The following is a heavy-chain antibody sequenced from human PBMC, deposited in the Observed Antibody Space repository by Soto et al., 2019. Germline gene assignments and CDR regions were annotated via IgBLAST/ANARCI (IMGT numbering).Heavy chain of an antibody. Sequence: GGSLRLSCAASGFTFSSYWMHWVRQAPGTGLVWVSRLNGDGSSTNYAESVKGRFTISRDNAKNTLYLQMNSLRAEDTAVYYCTRGAETSRNAFDIWGQGTMVTVSS. CDR1: GFTFSSYW. J-gene: IGHJ3*02. CDR2: LNGDGSST. CDR3: TRGAETSRNAFDI. V-gene: IGHV3-74*01.